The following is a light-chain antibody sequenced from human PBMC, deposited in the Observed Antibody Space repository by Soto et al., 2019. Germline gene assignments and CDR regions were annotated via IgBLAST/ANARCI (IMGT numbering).Light chain of an antibody. CDR1: QNVTSC. CDR2: DAS. Sequence: DVEMTQSPSTLSASIGDRVTITCRASQNVTSCIAWYQEKPGQAPKFLIYDASTLQSGVPSRFSGSGFATDFSLTLTRQETDDFGGDYCQHMRTFGQGAKV. CDR3: QHMRT. J-gene: IGKJ1*01. V-gene: IGKV1-5*01.